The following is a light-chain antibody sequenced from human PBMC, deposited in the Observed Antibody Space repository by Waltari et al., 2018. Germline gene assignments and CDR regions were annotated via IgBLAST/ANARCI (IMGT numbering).Light chain of an antibody. CDR2: KDT. Sequence: SHELTQPPSVSVSPGQTARITCSGDALPKQYAYWYQQKAGQAPLLLTYKDTERTSGIPERFSGSSSGTTVTLTISGVQAEDEADYYCQSADTDASVFFGGGTKLTVL. CDR3: QSADTDASVF. V-gene: IGLV3-25*03. J-gene: IGLJ2*01. CDR1: ALPKQY.